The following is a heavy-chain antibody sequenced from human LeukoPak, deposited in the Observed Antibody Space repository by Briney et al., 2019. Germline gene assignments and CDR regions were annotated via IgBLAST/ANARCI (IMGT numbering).Heavy chain of an antibody. J-gene: IGHJ4*02. V-gene: IGHV3-7*02. CDR3: ARVRREWLLDY. D-gene: IGHD3-3*01. CDR1: GFTFSDYW. Sequence: GGSLRLSCAASGFTFSDYWMTWVRQAPGKGLEWVANIRQDGGEKFYLDSVKGRFTISRDNAKSSLYLQMNNLRAEDTAVFYCARVRREWLLDYWGQGTLVTVSS. CDR2: IRQDGGEK.